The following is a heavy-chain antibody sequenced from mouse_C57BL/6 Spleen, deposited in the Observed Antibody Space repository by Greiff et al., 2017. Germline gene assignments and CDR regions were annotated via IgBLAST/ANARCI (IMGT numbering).Heavy chain of an antibody. Sequence: VQLQQSGPELVKPGASVKISCKASGYAFSSSWMNWVKQRPGKGLEWIGRIYPGDGDTNYNGKFKGKATLTADKSSSTAYMQLSSLTSEDSAVYFCARANWGSMDYWGQGTSVTVSS. CDR1: GYAFSSSW. V-gene: IGHV1-82*01. CDR2: IYPGDGDT. CDR3: ARANWGSMDY. D-gene: IGHD4-1*01. J-gene: IGHJ4*01.